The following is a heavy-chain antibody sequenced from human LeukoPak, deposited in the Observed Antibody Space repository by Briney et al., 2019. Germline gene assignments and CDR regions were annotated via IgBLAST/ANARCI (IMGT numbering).Heavy chain of an antibody. D-gene: IGHD3-3*01. CDR2: IYYSGCT. CDR3: ARGQYYDFWSGYYYFDY. Sequence: KSSETLSLTCTASGGSISSTSYYWGWIRQPPGKGLEWIGSIYYSGCTYYSPSLKSRVTISVDTSKNQFSLNLSSVTAADTAVYYCARGQYYDFWSGYYYFDYWGQGTLVTVSS. J-gene: IGHJ4*02. CDR1: GGSISSTSYY. V-gene: IGHV4-39*01.